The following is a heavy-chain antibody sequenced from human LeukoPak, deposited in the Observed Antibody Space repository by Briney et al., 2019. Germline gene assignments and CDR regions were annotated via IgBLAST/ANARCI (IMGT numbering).Heavy chain of an antibody. CDR3: AKTTSGWSLVYYFDY. J-gene: IGHJ4*02. Sequence: PGGSLRLSCAASGFTFSSYWMNWARQAPGKGLEWVASINHNGNVNYYVDSVKGRFTISRDNAKNSLYLQMSNLRAEDTAVYYCAKTTSGWSLVYYFDYWGQGTLVTVSS. CDR2: INHNGNVN. CDR1: GFTFSSYW. D-gene: IGHD6-19*01. V-gene: IGHV3-7*03.